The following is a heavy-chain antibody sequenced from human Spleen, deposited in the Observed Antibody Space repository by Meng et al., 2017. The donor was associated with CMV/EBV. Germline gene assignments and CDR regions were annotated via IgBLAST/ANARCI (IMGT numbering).Heavy chain of an antibody. CDR1: GFTFSSYS. D-gene: IGHD1-26*01. V-gene: IGHV3-21*01. CDR2: ISSSSSYI. Sequence: GESLKISCAASGFTFSSYSMNWVRQAPGKGLEWVSSISSSSSYIYYADSVKGRFTISRDNSKNTLYLQMNSLRAEDTAVYYCAKGRESYYWGQGTLVTVSS. J-gene: IGHJ4*02. CDR3: AKGRESYY.